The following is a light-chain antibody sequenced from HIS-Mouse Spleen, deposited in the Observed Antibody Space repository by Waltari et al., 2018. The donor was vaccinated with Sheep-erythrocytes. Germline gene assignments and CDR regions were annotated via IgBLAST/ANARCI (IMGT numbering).Light chain of an antibody. CDR2: EDS. CDR1: ALPKKY. Sequence: SYELTQPPSVSVSPGQTARITCSGDALPKKYAYWYQQKSGQAPGLVISEDSKRPSGIPERFSGSSSGTRATLTISGAQVEDEADYYCYSTDSSGNHRVFGGGTKLTVL. V-gene: IGLV3-10*01. CDR3: YSTDSSGNHRV. J-gene: IGLJ2*01.